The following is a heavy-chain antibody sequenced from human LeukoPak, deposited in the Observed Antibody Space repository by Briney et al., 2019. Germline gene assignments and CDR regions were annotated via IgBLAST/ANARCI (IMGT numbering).Heavy chain of an antibody. Sequence: SETLSLTCTVSGGSISSSSYYWGWIRQPPGKGLEWIGSIYYSGSTYYNPSLESRATISVDTSKNQFSLKLSSVTAADTAVYYCASPIITMVRGVIIHSFDYWGQGTLVTVSS. V-gene: IGHV4-39*01. J-gene: IGHJ4*02. D-gene: IGHD3-10*01. CDR2: IYYSGST. CDR1: GGSISSSSYY. CDR3: ASPIITMVRGVIIHSFDY.